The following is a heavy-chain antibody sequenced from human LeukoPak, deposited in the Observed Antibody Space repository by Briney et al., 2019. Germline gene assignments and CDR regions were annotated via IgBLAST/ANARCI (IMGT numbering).Heavy chain of an antibody. V-gene: IGHV4-34*01. CDR3: ARLLVPAAIYWCDWFDP. CDR1: GGSFSGYY. Sequence: PSETLSLTCAVYGGSFSGYYWSWIRQPPGKGLEWIGEINHSGSTNYNPSLKSRVTISVDTSKNQFSLKLSSVTAADTAVYYCARLLVPAAIYWCDWFDPWGQGTLVNVSS. D-gene: IGHD2-2*02. J-gene: IGHJ5*02. CDR2: INHSGST.